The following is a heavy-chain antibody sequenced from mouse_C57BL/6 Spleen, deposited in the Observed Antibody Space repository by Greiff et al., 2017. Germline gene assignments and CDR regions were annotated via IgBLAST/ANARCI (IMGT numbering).Heavy chain of an antibody. J-gene: IGHJ2*01. CDR2: ILPGSGST. CDR1: GYAFSSSW. CDR3: ANNWNYFDY. V-gene: IGHV1-9*01. Sequence: QVQLQQSGPELVKPGASVKISCKASGYAFSSSWMNWVQQRPGHGLEWIGEILPGSGSTNNNEKFKGKATFTADTSANTAYMQLSSLTTEDSAIYYCANNWNYFDYWCQGTTLTVSS. D-gene: IGHD4-1*01.